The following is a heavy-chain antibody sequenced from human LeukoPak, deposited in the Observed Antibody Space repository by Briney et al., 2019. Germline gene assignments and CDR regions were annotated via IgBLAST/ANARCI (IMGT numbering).Heavy chain of an antibody. D-gene: IGHD5-24*01. CDR1: GGSFSGYY. CDR2: INPRGST. Sequence: SETLSLTCGVYGGSFSGYYWSWIRQPPGKGLEWIGEINPRGSTNYNPSLKSRVTLSADTSKNQFSLTLNSVTAADTAAYYCARRRLGYYFDYWGQGTLVTVSS. V-gene: IGHV4-34*01. J-gene: IGHJ4*02. CDR3: ARRRLGYYFDY.